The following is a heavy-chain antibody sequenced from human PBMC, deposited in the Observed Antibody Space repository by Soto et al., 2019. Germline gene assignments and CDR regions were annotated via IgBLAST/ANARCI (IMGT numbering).Heavy chain of an antibody. J-gene: IGHJ4*02. Sequence: EVQLLESGGGLVQPGGSLRLSCAASGFTFSSYAMSWVRPAPGKGLEWVSAISGSGYSTYYADSVKGRFTISRDNSKNTLYLQMNSLRAEDTAVYYCAKEGEHSSGWANFDYWGQGTLVTVSS. CDR3: AKEGEHSSGWANFDY. CDR1: GFTFSSYA. CDR2: ISGSGYST. V-gene: IGHV3-23*01. D-gene: IGHD6-19*01.